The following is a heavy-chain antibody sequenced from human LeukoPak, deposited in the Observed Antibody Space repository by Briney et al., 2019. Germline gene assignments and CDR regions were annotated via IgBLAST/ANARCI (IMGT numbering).Heavy chain of an antibody. V-gene: IGHV4-34*01. CDR1: GGSFSGFS. Sequence: SETLSLTCAVYGGSFSGFSWSWIRQPPGKGLEWIGEINHSGSTNYNPSLKSRVTISVDTSKNQFSLKLSSVTAADTAVYYCARLSRGSYRTTVTTLFDYWGQGTLVTVSS. CDR2: INHSGST. CDR3: ARLSRGSYRTTVTTLFDY. D-gene: IGHD4-17*01. J-gene: IGHJ4*02.